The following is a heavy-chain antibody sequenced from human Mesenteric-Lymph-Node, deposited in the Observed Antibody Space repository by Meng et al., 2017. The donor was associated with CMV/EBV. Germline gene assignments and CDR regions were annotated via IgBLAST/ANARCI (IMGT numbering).Heavy chain of an antibody. D-gene: IGHD2-2*01. V-gene: IGHV4-39*07. CDR3: ARGGPVVPAALLDY. CDR1: GGSISSSSYY. J-gene: IGHJ4*02. CDR2: IYYSGST. Sequence: SETLSLTCTASGGSISSSSYYWGWIRQPPGKGLEWIGSIYYSGSTYYNPSLKSRVTISVDTSKNQFSLKLSSVTAADTAVYYCARGGPVVPAALLDYWGQGTLVTVSS.